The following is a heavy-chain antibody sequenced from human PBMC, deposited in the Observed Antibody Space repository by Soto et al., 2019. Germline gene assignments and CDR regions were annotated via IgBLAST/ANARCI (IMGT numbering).Heavy chain of an antibody. CDR1: GFTFDDYA. D-gene: IGHD5-12*01. V-gene: IGHV3-9*01. Sequence: PGGSLRLSCAASGFTFDDYAMHWVRQAPGKGLEWVSGISWNSGSIGYADSVKGRFTISRDNAKNSLYLQMNSLRAEDTALYYCAKDHRQYSGYDPRFDPWGQGTLVTVSS. J-gene: IGHJ5*02. CDR3: AKDHRQYSGYDPRFDP. CDR2: ISWNSGSI.